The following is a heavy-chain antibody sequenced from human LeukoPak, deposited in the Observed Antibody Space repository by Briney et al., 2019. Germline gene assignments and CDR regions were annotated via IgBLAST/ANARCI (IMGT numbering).Heavy chain of an antibody. CDR1: GFTFSNHG. V-gene: IGHV3-30*18. CDR3: AKDHITTWTAFDY. D-gene: IGHD1-1*01. Sequence: QPGRSLRLSCAGSGFTFSNHGMNWVRQAPGKGLEWVAVISYDGSNEYYADSVKGRFTISRDNSKNALYLQMNSLRAEDTAVYYCAKDHITTWTAFDYWGQGTLVTVSS. J-gene: IGHJ4*02. CDR2: ISYDGSNE.